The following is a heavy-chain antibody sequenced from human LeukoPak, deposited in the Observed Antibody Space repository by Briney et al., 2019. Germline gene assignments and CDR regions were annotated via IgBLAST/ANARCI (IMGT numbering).Heavy chain of an antibody. CDR2: ISSSSSYI. V-gene: IGHV3-21*01. D-gene: IGHD6-13*01. CDR3: ANHRYSSSWPPNFDY. J-gene: IGHJ4*02. Sequence: GGSLRLSCAASGFTFSSYSMNWVRQAPGERLEWVSSISSSSSYIYYADSVKGRFTISRDNAKNSLYLQMNSLRAEDTAVYYCANHRYSSSWPPNFDYWGQGTLVSVSS. CDR1: GFTFSSYS.